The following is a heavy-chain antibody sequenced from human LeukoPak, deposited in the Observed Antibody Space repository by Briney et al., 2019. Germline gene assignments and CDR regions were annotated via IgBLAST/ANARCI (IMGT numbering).Heavy chain of an antibody. D-gene: IGHD1-26*01. J-gene: IGHJ3*02. Sequence: SETLSLTCTVSGGSISINTYYRGWIRQPPGKGLEWIGSIYSSGSTYYNPSLKSRVTISVDTSKNQFSLKLTSVTAADTAMYYCARGPQREPLKGGAFDIWGQGTMVTVSS. V-gene: IGHV4-39*01. CDR1: GGSISINTYY. CDR3: ARGPQREPLKGGAFDI. CDR2: IYSSGST.